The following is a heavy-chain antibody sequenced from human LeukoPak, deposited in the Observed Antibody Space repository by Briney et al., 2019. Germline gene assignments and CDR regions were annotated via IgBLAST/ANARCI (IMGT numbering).Heavy chain of an antibody. V-gene: IGHV1-69*06. CDR1: GGTFSSYA. Sequence: SVKVSCKASGGTFSSYAISWVRQAPGQGLEWMGGIIPIFGTTNYAQKFQDRVTITADKSTSTAYMELSSLRSEDTAVYYCARVVGLTGYSSSWYLGYYYYMDVWGKGTTVTVSS. D-gene: IGHD6-13*01. J-gene: IGHJ6*03. CDR2: IIPIFGTT. CDR3: ARVVGLTGYSSSWYLGYYYYMDV.